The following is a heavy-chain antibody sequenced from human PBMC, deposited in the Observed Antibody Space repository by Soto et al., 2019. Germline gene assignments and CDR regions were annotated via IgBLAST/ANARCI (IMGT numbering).Heavy chain of an antibody. CDR2: IKQDGSEK. J-gene: IGHJ4*02. CDR1: GFTFSSYW. CDR3: ARSHHYYDSSGYYLLDY. Sequence: GGSLRLSCAASGFTFSSYWMSWVRQAPGKGLEWVANIKQDGSEKYYVDSVKGRFTISRDNAKNSLYLQMNSLRAEDTAVYYCARSHHYYDSSGYYLLDYWGQGTLVTVSS. V-gene: IGHV3-7*03. D-gene: IGHD3-22*01.